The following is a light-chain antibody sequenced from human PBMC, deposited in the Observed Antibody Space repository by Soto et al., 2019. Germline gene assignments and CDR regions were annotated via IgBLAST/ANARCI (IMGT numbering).Light chain of an antibody. CDR3: CSYAGSYTLGNDV. Sequence: QSALTQPRSVSGSPGQSVTISCTGTSSDVGGYNYVSWYQQHPGKAPKLMIYDVSKRPSGVPDRFSGSKSGNTASLTISGLQAEDEADYYCCSYAGSYTLGNDVFGTGTKLTVL. J-gene: IGLJ1*01. CDR1: SSDVGGYNY. V-gene: IGLV2-11*01. CDR2: DVS.